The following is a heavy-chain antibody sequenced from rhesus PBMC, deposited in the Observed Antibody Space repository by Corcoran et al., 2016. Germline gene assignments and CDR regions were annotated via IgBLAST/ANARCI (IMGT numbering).Heavy chain of an antibody. CDR3: ARSRPGTYFDY. J-gene: IGHJ4*01. V-gene: IGHV4-173*01. D-gene: IGHD1-38*01. CDR2: VSGSEGSA. Sequence: QLQLQESGPGLVKPSETLSLTCAVSGGSFTTYYWSWIRQPPGMELEWIGRVSGSEGSADFNPALKSRVTLSTDTSNHYVSRRLSSVTAADTAVYYCARSRPGTYFDYWGQGVLVTVSS. CDR1: GGSFTTYY.